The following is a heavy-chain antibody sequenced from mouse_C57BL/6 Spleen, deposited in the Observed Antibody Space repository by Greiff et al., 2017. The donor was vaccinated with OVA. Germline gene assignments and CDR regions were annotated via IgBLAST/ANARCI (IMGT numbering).Heavy chain of an antibody. CDR3: AGGKGGKNFDD. Sequence: QVQLQQPGAELVRPGSSVKLSCKASGYTFTSYWMHWVKQRPIQGLEWIGNIDPSDSETHYNQKFKDKATLTVDKSSSTAYMQLSSLTSEDSAVYDCAGGKGGKNFDDWGKGTTLTVSS. D-gene: IGHD2-1*01. J-gene: IGHJ2*01. CDR1: GYTFTSYW. V-gene: IGHV1-52*01. CDR2: IDPSDSET.